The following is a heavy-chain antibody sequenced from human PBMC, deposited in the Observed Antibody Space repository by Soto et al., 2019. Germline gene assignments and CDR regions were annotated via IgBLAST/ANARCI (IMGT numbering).Heavy chain of an antibody. J-gene: IGHJ4*02. D-gene: IGHD1-1*01. V-gene: IGHV3-53*01. CDR3: VRDKRTISGIFPGY. CDR1: GFDVTTNC. Sequence: SLRLSCAASGFDVTTNCMRWVRQAPGKGLECVSIVCTGGATHYADSVKGRFTISRDRSKNTVHLQMNNVRAEDTAVYYCVRDKRTISGIFPGYWGQGTRSPSPQ. CDR2: VCTGGAT.